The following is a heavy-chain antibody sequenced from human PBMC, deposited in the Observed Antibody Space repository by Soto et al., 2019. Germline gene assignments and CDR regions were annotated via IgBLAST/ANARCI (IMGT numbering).Heavy chain of an antibody. CDR1: GFTFSYYP. CDR3: PRVPGAMVAILYIYPLYGREPLSDVDV. D-gene: IGHD5-18*01. V-gene: IGHV3-30*04. J-gene: IGHJ6*02. CDR2: ISFDGSNK. Sequence: QMQLVESGGGAVQPGRSPRLSCAASGFTFSYYPMHWVRQAPGKGLEWVAVISFDGSNKYYADSVKGRFTICRDTCKDTLYLQMNSLRGADTAVDYCPRVPGAMVAILYIYPLYGREPLSDVDVWGQATTVPVSS.